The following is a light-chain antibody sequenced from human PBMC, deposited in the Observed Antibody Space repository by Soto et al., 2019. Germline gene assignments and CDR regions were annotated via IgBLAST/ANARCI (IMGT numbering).Light chain of an antibody. J-gene: IGKJ2*01. CDR3: MQGTHWPFT. CDR2: KVS. Sequence: DVVMTQSPLSLPVTLGQPASISCRSSQSLVSTDGNTYLNWYQQRPSQSPRHLIYKVSDHDAGVTNRFNGSGSGNDFTLKLSRVETDDVAIYYYMQGTHWPFTFGQGTKLESK. V-gene: IGKV2-30*01. CDR1: QSLVSTDGNTY.